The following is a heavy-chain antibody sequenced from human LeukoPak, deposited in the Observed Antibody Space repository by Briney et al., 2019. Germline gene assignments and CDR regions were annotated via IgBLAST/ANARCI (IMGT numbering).Heavy chain of an antibody. Sequence: SETLSLTCTVSGGSISSYYWSWIRQPPGKGLEWIGYIYYSGSTNYNPSLKSRVTISVDTSKNQFSLKLSSVTAADTAVYYCVRVSSAAGTRPFDYWGQGTLVTVSS. CDR2: IYYSGST. J-gene: IGHJ4*02. D-gene: IGHD6-13*01. V-gene: IGHV4-59*01. CDR1: GGSISSYY. CDR3: VRVSSAAGTRPFDY.